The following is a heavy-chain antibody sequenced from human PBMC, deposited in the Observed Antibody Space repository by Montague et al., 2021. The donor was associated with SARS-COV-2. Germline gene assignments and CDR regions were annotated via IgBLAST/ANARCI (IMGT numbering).Heavy chain of an antibody. Sequence: SETLSLTCTVSGGSISSSSYYWGWIRQPPGKGLEWIGSIYYSGSTYYNPSLKSRVTISVDTSKNQFSLKLSSVTAADTAVYYCARVGRQQLGRISGMDVWGQGTTVTVSS. CDR1: GGSISSSSYY. CDR3: ARVGRQQLGRISGMDV. V-gene: IGHV4-39*07. CDR2: IYYSGST. D-gene: IGHD6-13*01. J-gene: IGHJ6*02.